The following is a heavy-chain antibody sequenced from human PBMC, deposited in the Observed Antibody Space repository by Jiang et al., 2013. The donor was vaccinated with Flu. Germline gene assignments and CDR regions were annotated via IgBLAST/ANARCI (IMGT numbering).Heavy chain of an antibody. D-gene: IGHD6-19*01. CDR2: SSLSVGID. CDR3: AREVEGAVAARLEY. CDR1: GGTFSSYT. V-gene: IGHV1-69*04. Sequence: GSSVKVSCKASGGTFSSYTISVGATRPLDKGLSGWEGSSLSVGIDKLRTEVPRAESRLPRTKSTSTAYMELSSLRSEDTAVYYCAREVEGAVAARLEYWGQGTLVTVSS. J-gene: IGHJ4*02.